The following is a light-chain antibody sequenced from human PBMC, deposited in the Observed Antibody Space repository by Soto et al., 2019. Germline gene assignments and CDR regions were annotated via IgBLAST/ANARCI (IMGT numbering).Light chain of an antibody. CDR1: QSVGSS. V-gene: IGKV3-11*01. J-gene: IGKJ4*01. CDR3: QQRSNWPALT. Sequence: EIVLTQSPATLSLSPGERATLSCRASQSVGSSLAWYQQKPGQAPRLLIYDASNRATGIPARFSGSGSGTDFTLTISSLEPEDFAVYYCQQRSNWPALTFGGGTKMEIK. CDR2: DAS.